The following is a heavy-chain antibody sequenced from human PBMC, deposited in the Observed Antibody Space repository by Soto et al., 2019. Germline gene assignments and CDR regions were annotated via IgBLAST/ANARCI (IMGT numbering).Heavy chain of an antibody. V-gene: IGHV1-18*01. J-gene: IGHJ3*02. CDR3: ARDTAVAGLGIDAFDI. Sequence: EASVKVSCKASGYTFTSYGISWVRQAPGQGLEWLGWISAYNGNTNYAQKLQGRVTMTTDTSTSTAYMELRSLRSDDTAVYYCARDTAVAGLGIDAFDIWGQGTMVTVSS. CDR2: ISAYNGNT. CDR1: GYTFTSYG. D-gene: IGHD6-19*01.